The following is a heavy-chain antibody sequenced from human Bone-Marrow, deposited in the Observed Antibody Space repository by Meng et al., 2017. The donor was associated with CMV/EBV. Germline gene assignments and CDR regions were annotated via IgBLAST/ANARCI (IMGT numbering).Heavy chain of an antibody. J-gene: IGHJ5*02. CDR2: INSDGGSI. CDR1: GFPFSRHW. CDR3: VREMQGGGYEAWFDP. Sequence: AASGFPFSRHWMHWVRQAPGKGLVWVSRINSDGGSISYADSVEGRFTISRDNAKNRLYLQMSSLRAEDTAVYYCVREMQGGGYEAWFDPWGQGTLVTVSS. V-gene: IGHV3-74*01. D-gene: IGHD5-12*01.